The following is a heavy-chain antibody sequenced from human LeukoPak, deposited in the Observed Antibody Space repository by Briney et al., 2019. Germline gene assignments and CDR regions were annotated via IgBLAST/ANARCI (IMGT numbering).Heavy chain of an antibody. CDR2: IYSGGST. CDR3: AKVLPVAGQIFDY. J-gene: IGHJ4*02. CDR1: GFTVSSNY. V-gene: IGHV3-53*01. Sequence: GGSLRLSCAASGFTVSSNYMSWVRQAPGKGLEWVSVIYSGGSTYYADSVKGRFTISRDNSKNTLFLQMNTLRVEDTAVYYCAKVLPVAGQIFDYWGQGTLVTVSS. D-gene: IGHD6-19*01.